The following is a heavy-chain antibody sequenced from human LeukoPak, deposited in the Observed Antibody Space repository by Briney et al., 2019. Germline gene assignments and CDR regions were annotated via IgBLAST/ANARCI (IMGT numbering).Heavy chain of an antibody. Sequence: VSVKVSCKASGYTFTGYYMHWVRQAPGQGLEWMGWINPNSGGTNYAQKFQGWVTMTRDTSISTAYMELSRLRSDDTAVYYCARDFSGTTAFAFDIWGQGTMVTVSS. V-gene: IGHV1-2*04. CDR3: ARDFSGTTAFAFDI. CDR1: GYTFTGYY. J-gene: IGHJ3*02. D-gene: IGHD4-17*01. CDR2: INPNSGGT.